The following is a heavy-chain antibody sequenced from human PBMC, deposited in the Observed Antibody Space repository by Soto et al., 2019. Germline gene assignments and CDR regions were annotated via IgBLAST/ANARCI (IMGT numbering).Heavy chain of an antibody. D-gene: IGHD4-17*01. CDR2: IWYDGSNK. V-gene: IGHV3-33*01. J-gene: IGHJ4*02. CDR3: AREGLITVTKSKFDH. CDR1: GFTFSSYG. Sequence: QVHLVESGGGVVQPGRSLRLSCAATGFTFSSYGMHWVRQAPGKGLEWVAVIWYDGSNKEYAESVKGRFTISRDNSENTLYLQINSLRAEDTAVYYCAREGLITVTKSKFDHWGQGTLVTVSS.